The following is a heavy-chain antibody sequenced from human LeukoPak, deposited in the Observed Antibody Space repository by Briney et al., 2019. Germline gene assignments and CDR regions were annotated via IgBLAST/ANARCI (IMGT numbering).Heavy chain of an antibody. V-gene: IGHV3-48*03. CDR3: VELGITMIGSV. CDR1: GFTFSSYE. J-gene: IGHJ6*04. CDR2: LSSSGSTI. Sequence: GGCLRLSRAASGFTFSSYEINCVRDAPGKGQECVLYLSSSGSTIYYADSVKGRFTISRDHAKISLYLQMNSLRAEDTAVYYCVELGITMIGSVWGKGTTVTISS. D-gene: IGHD3-10*02.